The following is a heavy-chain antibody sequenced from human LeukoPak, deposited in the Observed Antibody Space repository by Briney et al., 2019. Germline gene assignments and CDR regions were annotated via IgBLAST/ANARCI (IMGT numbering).Heavy chain of an antibody. D-gene: IGHD1-26*01. CDR3: ARDRGTRIVGARDLR. Sequence: PGGSLRLSCAASGFTFSSYAMHWVRQAPGKGLEWVAIISYDGSNKYYADSVKGRFTISRDNSKNTLYLQMNSLRAEDTAVYYCARDRGTRIVGARDLRWGQGTLVTVSS. V-gene: IGHV3-30-3*01. CDR2: ISYDGSNK. J-gene: IGHJ4*02. CDR1: GFTFSSYA.